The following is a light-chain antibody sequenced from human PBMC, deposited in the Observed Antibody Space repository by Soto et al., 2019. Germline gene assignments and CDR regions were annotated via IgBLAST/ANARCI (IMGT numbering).Light chain of an antibody. Sequence: DIQMTQSPSTLSASVGDRVTITCLASESISSWLAWYQEKPGKAPKLLIYKASSLESGVPSRFSGSGSGTEFTLTISNLQPDDFATYYCQQYTNYRWTFGQGTKVEIK. V-gene: IGKV1-5*03. CDR1: ESISSW. CDR2: KAS. J-gene: IGKJ1*01. CDR3: QQYTNYRWT.